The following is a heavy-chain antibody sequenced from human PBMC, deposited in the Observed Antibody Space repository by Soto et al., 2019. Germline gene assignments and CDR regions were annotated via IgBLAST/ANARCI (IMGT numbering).Heavy chain of an antibody. V-gene: IGHV1-18*01. CDR3: ARDGHSSSWYWKSYYYGMDV. D-gene: IGHD6-13*01. J-gene: IGHJ6*02. CDR1: GYTFTSYG. CDR2: ISAYNGNT. Sequence: GASVKVSCKASGYTFTSYGISWVRQAPGQGLEWMGWISAYNGNTNYAQKLQGRVTMTTDTSTSTAYMELRSLRSDDTAVYYCARDGHSSSWYWKSYYYGMDVRGQGTTVTVSS.